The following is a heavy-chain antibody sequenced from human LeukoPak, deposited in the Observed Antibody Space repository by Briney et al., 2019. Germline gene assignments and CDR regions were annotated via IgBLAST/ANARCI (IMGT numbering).Heavy chain of an antibody. J-gene: IGHJ5*02. V-gene: IGHV4-39*07. CDR3: ARAVGYDILTGYTHNWFDP. CDR1: GGSISSSGYL. CDR2: MYYSGIT. Sequence: SETLSLTCTVSGGSISSSGYLWGWVRQPPGKGLEWIGIMYYSGITHYNPSLKSRVTMSVDTSKNQFSLKLSSVTAADTAVYYCARAVGYDILTGYTHNWFDPWGQGTLVTVSS. D-gene: IGHD3-9*01.